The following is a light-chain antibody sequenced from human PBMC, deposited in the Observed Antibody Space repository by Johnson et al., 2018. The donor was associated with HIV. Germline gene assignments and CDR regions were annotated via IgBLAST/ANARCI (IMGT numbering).Light chain of an antibody. J-gene: IGLJ1*01. Sequence: QSLLTQPPSVSAAPGQKVTISCSGSSSDIGNNYVSWYQQLPGTAPKLLIYDNNNRPSGIPARFSGSKSGHSATLGITGLQTGDEADYYCETWDSSLSGVFGTGTKVTVL. CDR3: ETWDSSLSGV. CDR2: DNN. CDR1: SSDIGNNY. V-gene: IGLV1-51*01.